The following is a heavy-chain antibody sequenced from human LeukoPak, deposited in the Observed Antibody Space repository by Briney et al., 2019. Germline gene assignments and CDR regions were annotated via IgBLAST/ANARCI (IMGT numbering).Heavy chain of an antibody. V-gene: IGHV4-59*11. CDR1: GGSISSHY. D-gene: IGHD3-9*01. J-gene: IGHJ4*02. CDR3: ARGYFDWLSFALDY. CDR2: IYYSGST. Sequence: SETLSLTCTVSGGSISSHYWSWIRQPPGKGLEWIGYIYYSGSTNYNPSLKSRVTISVDTSKNQFSLKLSSVTAADTAVYYCARGYFDWLSFALDYWGQGTLVTVSS.